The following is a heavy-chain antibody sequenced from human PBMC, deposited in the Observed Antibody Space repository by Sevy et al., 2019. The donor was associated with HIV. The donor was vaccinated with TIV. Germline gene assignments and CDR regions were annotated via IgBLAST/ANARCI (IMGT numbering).Heavy chain of an antibody. J-gene: IGHJ6*02. D-gene: IGHD3-10*01. Sequence: GGSLRLSCVGSGITFSYYTMNWVRQAPGKGLEWVSSISSSSSNIYYADSVKGRFTICRDNAKKSLYLQRNSLRAEDTVVYFCARDRDGSGSSGGYGMDVWGQGTTVTVSS. CDR2: ISSSSSNI. V-gene: IGHV3-21*01. CDR1: GITFSYYT. CDR3: ARDRDGSGSSGGYGMDV.